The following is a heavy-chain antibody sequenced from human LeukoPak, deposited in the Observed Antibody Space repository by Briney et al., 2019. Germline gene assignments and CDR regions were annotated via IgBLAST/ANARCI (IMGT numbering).Heavy chain of an antibody. J-gene: IGHJ4*02. Sequence: GGSLRRSCAAFGFTFSSYAMHWVRQAPGKGLEWVAVISYDGTNKNYADSVKGRFTISRDNSKNTLYLQMNSLRAEDTAVYYCARGRDQIVVVPAASTQLDYWGQGTLVTVSS. CDR2: ISYDGTNK. CDR3: ARGRDQIVVVPAASTQLDY. V-gene: IGHV3-30*04. D-gene: IGHD2-2*01. CDR1: GFTFSSYA.